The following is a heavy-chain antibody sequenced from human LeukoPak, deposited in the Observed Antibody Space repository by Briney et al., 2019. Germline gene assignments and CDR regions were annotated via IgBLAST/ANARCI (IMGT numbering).Heavy chain of an antibody. CDR1: GGSISSSSYY. J-gene: IGHJ4*02. Sequence: PSETLSLTCTVSGGSISSSSYYWGWIRQPPGKGLEWIGSIYYSGSTYYNPSLKSRVTISVDTSKNQFSLKLSSVTAADTAVYYCARLGRRLEWFLGYWGQGTLVTVSS. V-gene: IGHV4-39*01. CDR2: IYYSGST. D-gene: IGHD3-3*01. CDR3: ARLGRRLEWFLGY.